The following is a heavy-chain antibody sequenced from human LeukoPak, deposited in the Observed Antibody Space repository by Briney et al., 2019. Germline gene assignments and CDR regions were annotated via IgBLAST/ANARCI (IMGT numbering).Heavy chain of an antibody. J-gene: IGHJ6*03. CDR2: ISSSGSTI. V-gene: IGHV3-11*04. CDR3: ARTFYGSGSYGHMDV. D-gene: IGHD3-10*01. Sequence: GGSLRLSCAASGFTFSDYYMSWIRQAPGKGLEWVSYISSSGSTIYYADSVKGRFTIPRDNAKNSLYLQMNSLSAEDTAVYYCARTFYGSGSYGHMDVWGKGTTVTVSS. CDR1: GFTFSDYY.